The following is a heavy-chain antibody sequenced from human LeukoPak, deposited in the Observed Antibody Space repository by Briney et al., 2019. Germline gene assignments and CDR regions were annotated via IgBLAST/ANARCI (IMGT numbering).Heavy chain of an antibody. CDR3: AKNLRQWLVGPAPDWFDP. J-gene: IGHJ5*02. D-gene: IGHD6-19*01. V-gene: IGHV3-23*01. Sequence: GGSLRLSCASSGFAFDNYAMSWVRQAPGKGLQWLSHVTGSGLDSEYGDSVKGRFAISRDNSKNTMYLQMSRLTADDTAIYYCAKNLRQWLVGPAPDWFDPWGQGTLVTVSS. CDR2: VTGSGLDS. CDR1: GFAFDNYA.